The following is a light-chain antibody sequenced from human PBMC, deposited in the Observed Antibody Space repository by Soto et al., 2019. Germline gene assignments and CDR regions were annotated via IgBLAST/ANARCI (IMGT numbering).Light chain of an antibody. V-gene: IGKV3-15*01. J-gene: IGKJ3*01. Sequence: IVLTQSPATLSLSPGERATLSCRASQSVSSNLAWYQHKPGQAPRLLIYAASTRATGIPARFSGSGSGTDFTLTISSLQSEDFAVYYCHQYHHWPPSFTFGPGTKVDIK. CDR2: AAS. CDR1: QSVSSN. CDR3: HQYHHWPPSFT.